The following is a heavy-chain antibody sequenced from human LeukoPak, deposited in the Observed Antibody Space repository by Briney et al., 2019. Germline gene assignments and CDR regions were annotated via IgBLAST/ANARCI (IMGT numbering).Heavy chain of an antibody. D-gene: IGHD4-11*01. CDR1: GFSFSSHG. CDR3: ARETYSLADV. V-gene: IGHV3-33*01. Sequence: GGSLRLSCAASGFSFSSHGMHWVRQAPGKGLEWVGVTWFDDSYQHYAGSVRGRFTISRDNSKNTVYLQMNSLRAEGTAVYYCARETYSLADVWGQGTTVIVSS. CDR2: TWFDDSYQ. J-gene: IGHJ6*02.